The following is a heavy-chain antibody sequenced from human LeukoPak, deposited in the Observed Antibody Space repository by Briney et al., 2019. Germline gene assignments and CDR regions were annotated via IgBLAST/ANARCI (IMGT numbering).Heavy chain of an antibody. V-gene: IGHV4-34*01. CDR2: INHSGTT. Sequence: SETLSLTCAVYRGSLSGYYWTWIGQSPGKGLEWNGEINHSGTTNYNPSLKSRVTISIDTSKNQFSLKLSSVTAADTAVYYCARGPTIDYDILTGYYYFDYWGQGSLVTVSS. CDR1: RGSLSGYY. CDR3: ARGPTIDYDILTGYYYFDY. D-gene: IGHD3-9*01. J-gene: IGHJ4*01.